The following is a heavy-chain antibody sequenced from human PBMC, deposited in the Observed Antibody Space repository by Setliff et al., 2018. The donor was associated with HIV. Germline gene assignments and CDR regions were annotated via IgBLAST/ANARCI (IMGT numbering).Heavy chain of an antibody. Sequence: SETLSLTCAASSASISNYHWSWIRQTPGKGLEWIGSIYTSGTTNYNPSLEGRITTSVDLSKNHFSLNLHSVTAADTAVYYCAIGDEYPGVFQSWGQGKVVTVS. CDR1: SASISNYH. J-gene: IGHJ5*02. V-gene: IGHV4-4*09. CDR3: AIGDEYPGVFQS. D-gene: IGHD2-2*01. CDR2: IYTSGTT.